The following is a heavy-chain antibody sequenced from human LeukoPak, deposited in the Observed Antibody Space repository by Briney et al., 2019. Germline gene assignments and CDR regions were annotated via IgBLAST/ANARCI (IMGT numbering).Heavy chain of an antibody. CDR1: GFTFSRYS. Sequence: PGGSLRLSCVASGFTFSRYSMAWVRQAPGKGQEWVSSITLSNSISYADSVRGRFTISRANAWNSLYLQMNSLRLEDTAIYYCARDYPNDCSGRTCPSPFDYWGQGIQVTVSP. V-gene: IGHV3-21*01. CDR2: ITLSNSI. J-gene: IGHJ4*02. CDR3: ARDYPNDCSGRTCPSPFDY. D-gene: IGHD2-15*01.